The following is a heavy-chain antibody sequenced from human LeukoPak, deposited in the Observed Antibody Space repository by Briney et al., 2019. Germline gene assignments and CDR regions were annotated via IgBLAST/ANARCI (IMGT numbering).Heavy chain of an antibody. J-gene: IGHJ6*04. D-gene: IGHD3-3*01. CDR3: ARGVTYYDFWSGYYFRRMDV. CDR1: GFIFSDYY. V-gene: IGHV3-11*06. Sequence: GGSLRLSCAASGFIFSDYYMSWIRQAPGKGLEWVSSISSSSSYIYYADSVKGRFTVSRDNAKNSLYLQMNSLRAEDTAVYYCARGVTYYDFWSGYYFRRMDVWGKGTTVTVSS. CDR2: ISSSSSYI.